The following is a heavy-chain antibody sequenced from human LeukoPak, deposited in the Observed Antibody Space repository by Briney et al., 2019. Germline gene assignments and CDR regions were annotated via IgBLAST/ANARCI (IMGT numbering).Heavy chain of an antibody. V-gene: IGHV1-2*02. J-gene: IGHJ4*02. CDR2: INPNIGGT. Sequence: ASVKVSCKASGYTFTDYYLHWVRQAPGQGLEWMAWINPNIGGTNYARKFQGRVTMTRDTSISTAYMELTRLTSDDTAVYYCARTNSSSWWYFDYWGQGTLVTVSS. CDR3: ARTNSSSWWYFDY. D-gene: IGHD6-13*01. CDR1: GYTFTDYY.